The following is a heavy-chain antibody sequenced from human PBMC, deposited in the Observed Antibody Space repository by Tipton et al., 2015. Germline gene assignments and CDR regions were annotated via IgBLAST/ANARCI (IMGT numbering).Heavy chain of an antibody. J-gene: IGHJ4*02. V-gene: IGHV3-7*01. D-gene: IGHD5-12*01. CDR1: GFTFSSSW. Sequence: SLRLSCAASGFTFSSSWMSWVRQAPGKGLEWVANIKQDGSDKYYVDSVKGRFTISRDNAKNSLYLQMNSLRAEDTAVYYCARSGGYGWDQWGQGTLVTVSS. CDR3: ARSGGYGWDQ. CDR2: IKQDGSDK.